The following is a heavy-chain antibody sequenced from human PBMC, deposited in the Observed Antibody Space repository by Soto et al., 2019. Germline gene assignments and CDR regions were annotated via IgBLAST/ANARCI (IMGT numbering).Heavy chain of an antibody. CDR2: ISYDAKSK. D-gene: IGHD2-8*02. CDR1: VFTFNTYG. J-gene: IGHJ4*02. V-gene: IGHV3-30*03. CDR3: ARGLLAAGPFDS. Sequence: GSLRLSCPASVFTFNTYGMHWVRQAPGKGLEWVAVISYDAKSKLYVDSVRGRFTISRDNSKNTLFLQMDSLRPEDTALYYCARGLLAAGPFDSWGQGTLVTVSS.